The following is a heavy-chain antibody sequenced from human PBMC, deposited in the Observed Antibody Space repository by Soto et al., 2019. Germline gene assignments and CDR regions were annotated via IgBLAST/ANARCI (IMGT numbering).Heavy chain of an antibody. J-gene: IGHJ4*02. CDR1: GGSISSSNW. Sequence: PAETLSLSCAVSGGSISSSNWWGWIRQPPGKGLEWIGSIYYSGSTYYNPSLKSRVTISVDTSKNQFSLKLSSVTAADTAVYYCARQHPFTYYYDSSGPDYWGQGTLVTVSS. D-gene: IGHD3-22*01. CDR2: IYYSGST. CDR3: ARQHPFTYYYDSSGPDY. V-gene: IGHV4-39*01.